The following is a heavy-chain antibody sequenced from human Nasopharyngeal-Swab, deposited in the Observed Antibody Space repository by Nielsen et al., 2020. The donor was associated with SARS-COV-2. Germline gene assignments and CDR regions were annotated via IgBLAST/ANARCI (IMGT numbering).Heavy chain of an antibody. CDR1: GYTFTSYG. Sequence: VSVKVSCKASGYTFTSYGISWVRQAPGQGLEWMGWISAYNGNTNYAQKLQGRVTMTTDTSTSTAYMELRSLRSDDTAVYYCARDTPSGDTVTTSPDFDYWGQGTLVTVSS. CDR3: ARDTPSGDTVTTSPDFDY. V-gene: IGHV1-18*01. J-gene: IGHJ4*02. D-gene: IGHD4-17*01. CDR2: ISAYNGNT.